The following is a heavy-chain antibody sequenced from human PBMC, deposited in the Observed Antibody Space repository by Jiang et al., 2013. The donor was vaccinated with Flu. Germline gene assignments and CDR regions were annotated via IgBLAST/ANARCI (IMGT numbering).Heavy chain of an antibody. CDR2: SFYWEH. CDR3: ARGKMGATYPSVDNWFDP. CDR1: GGSISSSSYY. J-gene: IGHJ5*02. V-gene: IGHV4-39*07. Sequence: CTVSGGSISSSSYYWGWIRQPQGRGCSGLGVSFYWEHLLQPSLKSRVTISLETSKNQFSLRLSSVTAADTAVYYCARGKMGATYPSVDNWFDPWGQGTLVTVSS. D-gene: IGHD1-26*01.